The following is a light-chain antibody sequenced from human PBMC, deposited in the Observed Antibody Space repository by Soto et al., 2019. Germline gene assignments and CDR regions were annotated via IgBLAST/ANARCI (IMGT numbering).Light chain of an antibody. V-gene: IGKV4-1*01. CDR3: QQYCSTPWT. Sequence: DIVMTQSPDSLAVSLGERATINCKSSQSVLYSSNNKNNLAWYQQKPGQPPKLLIYWASTRESGVPDRFSGSGSGTDFTLTISSLQAEDVAVYYCQQYCSTPWTFGQGTKGEIK. CDR2: WAS. CDR1: QSVLYSSNNKNN. J-gene: IGKJ1*01.